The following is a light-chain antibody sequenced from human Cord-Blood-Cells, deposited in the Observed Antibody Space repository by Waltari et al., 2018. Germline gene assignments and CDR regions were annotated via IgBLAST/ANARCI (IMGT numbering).Light chain of an antibody. V-gene: IGKV1-5*01. CDR3: QQYNNYWT. J-gene: IGKJ1*01. CDR2: DAS. Sequence: DIQMTQSPSTLYASVGDTVTITCRASQSISSWLAWYQQKPGKAPKLLIYDASSLESGVPSRFSGSGSGTEFTLTISSLQPDDFATYYCQQYNNYWTFGEGTKVEIK. CDR1: QSISSW.